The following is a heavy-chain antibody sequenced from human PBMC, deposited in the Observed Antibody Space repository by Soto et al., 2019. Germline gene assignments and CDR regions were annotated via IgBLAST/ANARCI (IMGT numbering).Heavy chain of an antibody. Sequence: GASVKVSCKASGYTFTSYGISWVRQAPGQGLEWMGWISAYNGNTNYTQKLQGRVTMTTDTSTSTAYMELRSLRSDDTAVYYCARDLEKLRPWELLPDAFDIWGQGTMVTVSS. D-gene: IGHD1-26*01. CDR3: ARDLEKLRPWELLPDAFDI. CDR1: GYTFTSYG. CDR2: ISAYNGNT. J-gene: IGHJ3*02. V-gene: IGHV1-18*01.